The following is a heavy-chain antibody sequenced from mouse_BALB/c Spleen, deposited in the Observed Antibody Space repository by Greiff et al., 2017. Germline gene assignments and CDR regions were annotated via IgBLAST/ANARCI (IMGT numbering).Heavy chain of an antibody. CDR1: GFNIKDTY. J-gene: IGHJ3*01. D-gene: IGHD1-1*01. V-gene: IGHV14-3*02. Sequence: EVQLQESGAELVKPGASVKLSCTASGFNIKDTYMHWVKQRPEQGLEWIGRIDPANGNTKYDPKFQGKATITADTSSNTAYLQLSSLTSEDTAVYYCARTTVGAYWGQGTLVTVSA. CDR3: ARTTVGAY. CDR2: IDPANGNT.